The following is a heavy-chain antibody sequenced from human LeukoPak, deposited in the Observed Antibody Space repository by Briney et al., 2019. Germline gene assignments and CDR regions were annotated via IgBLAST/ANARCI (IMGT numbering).Heavy chain of an antibody. J-gene: IGHJ5*02. V-gene: IGHV4-59*08. CDR1: GGSISSYY. CDR2: IYYSGST. Sequence: SETLSLTCTVSGGSISSYYWSWIRQPPGKGLEWIGCIYYSGSTNYNPSLKSRVTISVDTSKNQFSLKLSSVTAADTAVYYCARQWGSSWSGWFDPWGQGTLVTVSS. D-gene: IGHD6-13*01. CDR3: ARQWGSSWSGWFDP.